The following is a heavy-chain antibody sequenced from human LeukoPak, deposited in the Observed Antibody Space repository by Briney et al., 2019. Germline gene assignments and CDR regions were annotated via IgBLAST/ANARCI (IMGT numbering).Heavy chain of an antibody. CDR1: GFTFRLYE. CDR3: AREDQAASDY. V-gene: IGHV3-48*03. CDR2: ISSSGTTI. Sequence: GGSLRLSCAASGFTFRLYEMNWVRQAPGKGLQWVSYISSSGTTIKYGDSVKGRFTISRDNARNSLYLQMSSLRVEDTAVYCCAREDQAASDYWGQGTLVTVSS. J-gene: IGHJ4*02.